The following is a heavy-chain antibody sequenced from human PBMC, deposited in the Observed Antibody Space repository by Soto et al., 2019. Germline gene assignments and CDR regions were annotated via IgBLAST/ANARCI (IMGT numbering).Heavy chain of an antibody. CDR3: ARDDSFYGEPGYGMNV. V-gene: IGHV4-61*03. Sequence: PSETLSLTCAVSGGSISSSSNFWSWIRQPPGKGLEWIGNIHYNGNTKYSPSLKSRVTMSVDTSKNHFSLKLISVTTADTAVYFCARDDSFYGEPGYGMNVWGQGTTVTVSS. J-gene: IGHJ6*02. CDR1: GGSISSSSNF. CDR2: IHYNGNT. D-gene: IGHD4-17*01.